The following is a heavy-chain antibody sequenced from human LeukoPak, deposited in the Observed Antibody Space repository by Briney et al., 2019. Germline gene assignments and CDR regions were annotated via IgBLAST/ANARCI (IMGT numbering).Heavy chain of an antibody. CDR1: GYSFTNYW. D-gene: IGHD5-24*01. V-gene: IGHV5-51*01. J-gene: IGHJ4*02. CDR3: ARREMATITPFDS. CDR2: IYPGDSDT. Sequence: GESLKISCKGSGYSFTNYWIGWVRQMPGKGLEWMGIIYPGDSDTRYSPSFQGQVTISADKSINIVYLQWSSLKASDTAMYYCARREMATITPFDSWGQGTLVTVSS.